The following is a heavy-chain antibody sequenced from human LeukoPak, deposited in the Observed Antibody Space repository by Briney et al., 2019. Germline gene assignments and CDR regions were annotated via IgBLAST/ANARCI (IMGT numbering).Heavy chain of an antibody. D-gene: IGHD5-24*01. CDR3: AKARGRDGYKDELDY. Sequence: PGGSLRLSCAASGFTFSSYAMSWVRQAPGEGLEWVSVISGSGGSTYYADSVKGRFTISRDNSKNTLYLQMNSLRAEDTAVYYCAKARGRDGYKDELDYWGQGTLVTVSS. CDR2: ISGSGGST. J-gene: IGHJ4*02. CDR1: GFTFSSYA. V-gene: IGHV3-23*01.